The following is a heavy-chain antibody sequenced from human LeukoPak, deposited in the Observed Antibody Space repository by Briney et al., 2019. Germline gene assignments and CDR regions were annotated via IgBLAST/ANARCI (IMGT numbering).Heavy chain of an antibody. V-gene: IGHV3-11*01. CDR2: ISSSGSTI. J-gene: IGHJ4*02. CDR3: ARVRRILLDYVDY. CDR1: GFTFSDYY. Sequence: GGSLRRSCAASGFTFSDYYMSWLRQAPGKGLEWVSYISSSGSTIYYADSVKGRFTISRDNAKNSLYLQRNSLRAADTAVYDCARVRRILLDYVDYLGQGTLVTVSS.